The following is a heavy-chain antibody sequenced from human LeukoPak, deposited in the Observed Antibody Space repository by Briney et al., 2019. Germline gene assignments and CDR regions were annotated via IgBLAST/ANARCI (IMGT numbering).Heavy chain of an antibody. D-gene: IGHD6-19*01. J-gene: IGHJ4*02. Sequence: ASVKVSCKASGYTFTGYYMHWVRQAPGQGLEWMGRINPNSGGTNYAQKFQGRVTMTRDTSISTAYMELSRLRSDDTAVYYCAREVLSGIAVAEVFDYWGQGTLVTVSS. V-gene: IGHV1-2*06. CDR1: GYTFTGYY. CDR2: INPNSGGT. CDR3: AREVLSGIAVAEVFDY.